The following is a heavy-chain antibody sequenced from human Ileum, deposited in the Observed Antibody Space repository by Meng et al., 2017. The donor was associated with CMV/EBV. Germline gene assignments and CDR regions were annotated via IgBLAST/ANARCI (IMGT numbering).Heavy chain of an antibody. D-gene: IGHD1/OR15-1a*01. J-gene: IGHJ6*02. Sequence: FSSYAISWLRQAPGQGLEWMGGIIPIFGTANYAQKFQVRVTITTDESTSTAYMELSSLRSEDTAVYYCASGVLKLEQNYYYYGMDVWAQGTTVTVSS. V-gene: IGHV1-69*05. CDR3: ASGVLKLEQNYYYYGMDV. CDR2: IIPIFGTA. CDR1: FSSYA.